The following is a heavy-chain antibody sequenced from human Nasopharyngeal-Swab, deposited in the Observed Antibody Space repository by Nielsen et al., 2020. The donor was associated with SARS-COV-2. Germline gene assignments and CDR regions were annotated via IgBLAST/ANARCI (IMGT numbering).Heavy chain of an antibody. V-gene: IGHV3-23*01. CDR1: GGTFSSYA. CDR3: AKRESSGWTGPYFDY. Sequence: GGSLRLSCKASGGTFSSYAMSWVRQAPGKGLEWVSAISGSGGSTYYADSVKGRFTISRDNSRNTLYLQMNSLRAEDTAVYYCAKRESSGWTGPYFDYWGQGTLVTVSS. D-gene: IGHD6-19*01. CDR2: ISGSGGST. J-gene: IGHJ4*02.